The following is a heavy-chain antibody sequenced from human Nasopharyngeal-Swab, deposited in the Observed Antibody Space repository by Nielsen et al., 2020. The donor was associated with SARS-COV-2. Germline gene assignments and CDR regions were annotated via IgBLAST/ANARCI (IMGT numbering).Heavy chain of an antibody. CDR3: ARQDSWYYYYGMDV. CDR1: GGSISSYY. J-gene: IGHJ6*02. CDR2: IYYSGST. Sequence: SETLSLTCTVSGGSISSYYWNWIRQPPGKGLEWIGYIYYSGSTNYNPSLKSRVTISVDTSKNQFSLKLSSVTAADTAVYYCARQDSWYYYYGMDVWSQGTTVTVSS. V-gene: IGHV4-59*08.